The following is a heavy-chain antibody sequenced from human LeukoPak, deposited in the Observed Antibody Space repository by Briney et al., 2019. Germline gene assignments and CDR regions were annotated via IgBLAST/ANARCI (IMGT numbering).Heavy chain of an antibody. J-gene: IGHJ4*02. V-gene: IGHV4-34*01. CDR2: ITHSGST. CDR1: GGSFSGKY. Sequence: SETLSLTCAVYGGSFSGKYWTWIRQPPGKGLEWIGEITHSGSTYYNPSLKSRVTISVDTSKNQFSLKLNSVTAADTAVYYCARVLMTWGQGTLVTVSS. CDR3: ARVLMT.